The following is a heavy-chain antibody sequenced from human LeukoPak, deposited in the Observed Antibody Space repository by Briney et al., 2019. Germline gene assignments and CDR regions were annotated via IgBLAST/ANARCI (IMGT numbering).Heavy chain of an antibody. CDR3: AGSYAPLFGAFDI. Sequence: ASVKVSCKASGYTFTGYYMHWVRQAPGQGLEWMGWINPNSGGTNYAQKFQGRVTMTRGTSISTAYMELSRLRSDDTAVYYCAGSYAPLFGAFDIWGQGTMVTVSS. CDR2: INPNSGGT. V-gene: IGHV1-2*02. D-gene: IGHD1-26*01. CDR1: GYTFTGYY. J-gene: IGHJ3*02.